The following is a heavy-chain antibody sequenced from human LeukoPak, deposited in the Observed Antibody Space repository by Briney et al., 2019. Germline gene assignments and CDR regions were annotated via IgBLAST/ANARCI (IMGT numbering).Heavy chain of an antibody. D-gene: IGHD3-3*01. CDR3: ARDSINRIFGVVIQPDPFDY. CDR1: GGSISSSSYY. Sequence: PSETLSLTCTVSGGSISSSSYYWGWIRQPPGKGLEWIGSIYYSGSTYYNPSLKSRVTISVDTSKNQFSLKLSSVTAADTAVYYCARDSINRIFGVVIQPDPFDYWGQGTLVTVSS. J-gene: IGHJ4*02. CDR2: IYYSGST. V-gene: IGHV4-39*07.